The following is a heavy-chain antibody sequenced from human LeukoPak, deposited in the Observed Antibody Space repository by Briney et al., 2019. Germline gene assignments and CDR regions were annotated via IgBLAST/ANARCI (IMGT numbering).Heavy chain of an antibody. Sequence: ASVKVSCKASGYTFTTYGITWVRQAPGQGLEWMGWISAYNGYTNYAQKLQGRVTMTTDTSTSTAYMELRSLTSADTAVYYCARLAQQRYYYDSSAYRYYFDYWGQGTLVTVSS. CDR1: GYTFTTYG. CDR3: ARLAQQRYYYDSSAYRYYFDY. D-gene: IGHD3-22*01. J-gene: IGHJ4*02. V-gene: IGHV1-18*01. CDR2: ISAYNGYT.